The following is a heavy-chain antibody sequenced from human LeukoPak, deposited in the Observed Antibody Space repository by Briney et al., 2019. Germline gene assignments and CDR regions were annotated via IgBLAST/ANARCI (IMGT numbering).Heavy chain of an antibody. CDR3: ARDRSGYGDFDS. J-gene: IGHJ4*02. CDR1: GRSISRGSY. V-gene: IGHV4-38-2*02. CDR2: IDHAGSP. D-gene: IGHD5-12*01. Sequence: SETLSLTCDISGRSISRGSYWGWIRRPPGKGLEWIGNIDHAGSPYYNPSLRNRVTISVDTSNNQFSLKLSSVTAPDTAVYYCARDRSGYGDFDSWGQGTLVTVSS.